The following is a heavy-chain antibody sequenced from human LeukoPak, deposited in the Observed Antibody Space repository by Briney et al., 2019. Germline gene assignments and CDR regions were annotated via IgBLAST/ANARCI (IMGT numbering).Heavy chain of an antibody. CDR1: GGSISSSSYY. Sequence: KASETLSLTCTVSGGSISSSSYYWGWIRQPPGKGLEWIGSIYYSGSTYYNPSLKSRVTISADRSKNQFSLKLSSVTAADTAVYYCGARRAFDIWGQGTMVTVSS. CDR2: IYYSGST. J-gene: IGHJ3*02. V-gene: IGHV4-39*07. D-gene: IGHD6-6*01. CDR3: GARRAFDI.